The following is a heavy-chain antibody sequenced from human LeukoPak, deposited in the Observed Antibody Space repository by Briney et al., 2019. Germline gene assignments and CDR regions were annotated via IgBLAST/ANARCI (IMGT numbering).Heavy chain of an antibody. CDR3: ARVGRKTTPGY. CDR1: GFTFSSYE. CDR2: ITSGGASI. J-gene: IGHJ4*02. D-gene: IGHD1-26*01. Sequence: TGGSLRLSFAASGFTFSSYEMNWVRQAAGKGLELVSYITSGGASIYYGDSVKGRFTISRDNAKNSLYLQMNSVRVEDMAVYDCARVGRKTTPGYWGQGTLVTVSA. V-gene: IGHV3-48*03.